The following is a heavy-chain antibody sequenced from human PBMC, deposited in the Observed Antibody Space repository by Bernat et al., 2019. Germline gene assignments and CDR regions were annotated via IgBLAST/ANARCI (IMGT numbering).Heavy chain of an antibody. Sequence: QVQLVESGGGVVQPGRSLRLSCAASGFTFSSYGMHWVRQAPGKGLEWVAAIWYDGSNKYYADSVKGRFTISRDNSKNTLYLQMNSLRAEDTAVYYCAREKRAADAFDIWGQGTMVTVSS. J-gene: IGHJ3*02. CDR2: IWYDGSNK. CDR1: GFTFSSYG. CDR3: AREKRAADAFDI. V-gene: IGHV3-33*01.